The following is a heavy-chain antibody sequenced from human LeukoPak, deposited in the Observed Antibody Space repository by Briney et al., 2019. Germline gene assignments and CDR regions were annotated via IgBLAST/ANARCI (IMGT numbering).Heavy chain of an antibody. D-gene: IGHD2-21*02. Sequence: SETLSLTCAVSGGSFSGYYWSWIRQPPGKGLAWIGAINHSGSTNYNPSLKSRVTISVDTSKNQFSLKLSSVSAADTAVYYCAGSIVVVTARSSWFDPWGQGTLVTVSS. V-gene: IGHV4-34*01. CDR3: AGSIVVVTARSSWFDP. CDR1: GGSFSGYY. CDR2: INHSGST. J-gene: IGHJ5*02.